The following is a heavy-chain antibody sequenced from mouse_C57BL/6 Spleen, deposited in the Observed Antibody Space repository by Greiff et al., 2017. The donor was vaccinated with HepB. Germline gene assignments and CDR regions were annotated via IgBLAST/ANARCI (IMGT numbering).Heavy chain of an antibody. D-gene: IGHD2-4*01. J-gene: IGHJ4*01. Sequence: EVQLVESGGGLVKPGGSLKLSCAASGFTFSSYAMSWVRQTPEKRLEWVATISDGGSYTYYPDNVKGRFTISRDNAKNNLYLQMSHLKSEDTAMYYGAREGDYDEFYAMDYWGQGTSVTVSA. CDR2: ISDGGSYT. V-gene: IGHV5-4*01. CDR1: GFTFSSYA. CDR3: AREGDYDEFYAMDY.